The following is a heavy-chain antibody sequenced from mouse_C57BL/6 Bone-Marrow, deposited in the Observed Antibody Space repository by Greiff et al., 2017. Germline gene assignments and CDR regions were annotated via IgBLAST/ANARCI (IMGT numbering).Heavy chain of an antibody. CDR2: IHPNSGST. CDR3: AREGGYLPLYYAMDY. V-gene: IGHV1-64*01. J-gene: IGHJ4*01. CDR1: GYTFTSYW. Sequence: VQLQLSGAELVKPGASVKLSCKASGYTFTSYWMHWVQQRPGPDLEWIGMIHPNSGSTNYNEKFKSKATLTVDKSSSTAYMQLSSLTSEDSAVYYCAREGGYLPLYYAMDYWGQGTSVTVSA. D-gene: IGHD2-2*01.